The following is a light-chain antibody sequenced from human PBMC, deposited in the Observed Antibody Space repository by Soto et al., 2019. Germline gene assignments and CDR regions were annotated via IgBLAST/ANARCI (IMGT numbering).Light chain of an antibody. J-gene: IGKJ4*01. V-gene: IGKV3-15*01. CDR3: QQYNQWPIT. CDR2: GAS. Sequence: IVMTQSPGTLSVSPGEGATLSCWASQSISSNLAWLQQKRGQAPRLLIYGASIRATGIPARFSGSGSGTESTLTISSLQSEDFAVYSCQQYNQWPITFGGGTKVEIK. CDR1: QSISSN.